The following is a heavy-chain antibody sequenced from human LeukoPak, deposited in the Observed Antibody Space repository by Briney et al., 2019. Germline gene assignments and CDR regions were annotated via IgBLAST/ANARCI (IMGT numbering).Heavy chain of an antibody. D-gene: IGHD3-3*01. V-gene: IGHV3-30*02. CDR3: ANDLWSGTPN. Sequence: GGSLRLSCAASGFTFSSYGMHWVRQAPGKGLEWVAFIWYDGRDKYYADSVKGRFTISRDNSKNTLYLQMNSLRAEDTAVYYCANDLWSGTPNWGQGTLVTVSS. J-gene: IGHJ4*02. CDR2: IWYDGRDK. CDR1: GFTFSSYG.